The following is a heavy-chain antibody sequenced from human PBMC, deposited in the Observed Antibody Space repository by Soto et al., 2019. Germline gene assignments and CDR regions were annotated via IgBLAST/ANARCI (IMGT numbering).Heavy chain of an antibody. CDR2: INAGNGNT. D-gene: IGHD5-18*01. V-gene: IGHV1-3*01. CDR1: GYTFTSYA. Sequence: ASVKVSCKASGYTFTSYAMHWVRQAPGQRLEWMGWINAGNGNTKYSQKFQGRVTITRDTSASTAYTELSSLRSEDTAVYYCARDRGRRIQLWFFDYWGQGTLVTVS. J-gene: IGHJ4*02. CDR3: ARDRGRRIQLWFFDY.